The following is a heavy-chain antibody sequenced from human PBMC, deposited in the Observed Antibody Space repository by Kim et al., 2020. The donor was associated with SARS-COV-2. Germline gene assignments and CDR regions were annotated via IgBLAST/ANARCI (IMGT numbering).Heavy chain of an antibody. CDR2: IYYSGST. J-gene: IGHJ5*02. D-gene: IGHD3-10*01. V-gene: IGHV4-59*01. CDR1: GGPISSYY. Sequence: SETLSLTCTVPGGPISSYYWSWIRQPPGKGLEWIGYIYYSGSTNYNPSLKSRVTISVDTSKNQFSLKLSSVTAADTAVYYCARKSSTGNWFDPWGQGTLVTVSS. CDR3: ARKSSTGNWFDP.